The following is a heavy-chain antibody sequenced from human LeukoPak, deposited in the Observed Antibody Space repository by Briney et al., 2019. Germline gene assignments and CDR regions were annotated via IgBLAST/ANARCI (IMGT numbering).Heavy chain of an antibody. CDR2: IYYSGST. CDR1: GGSISSSSYY. D-gene: IGHD2-2*01. V-gene: IGHV4-39*07. Sequence: SETLSLTCTVSGGSISSSSYYWGWIRQPPGKGLEWIGYIYYSGSTYYNPSLKSRVTISVDTSKNQFSLKLSSVTAADTAVYYCARLYCSSTSCFHYYYYMDVWGKGTTVTVSS. J-gene: IGHJ6*03. CDR3: ARLYCSSTSCFHYYYYMDV.